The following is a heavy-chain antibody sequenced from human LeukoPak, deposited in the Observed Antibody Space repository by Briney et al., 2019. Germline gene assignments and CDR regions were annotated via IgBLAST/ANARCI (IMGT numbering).Heavy chain of an antibody. D-gene: IGHD3-22*01. J-gene: IGHJ4*02. CDR3: ASGYMYYYDSSGYSFDY. Sequence: PSETLSLTCAVYGGSFSGYYWSWIRQPPGKGLEWIGEINHSGSTNYNPSLKSRVTISVDTSKNQFSLKLSSVTAADTAVHYCASGYMYYYDSSGYSFDYWGQGTLVTVSS. CDR1: GGSFSGYY. V-gene: IGHV4-34*01. CDR2: INHSGST.